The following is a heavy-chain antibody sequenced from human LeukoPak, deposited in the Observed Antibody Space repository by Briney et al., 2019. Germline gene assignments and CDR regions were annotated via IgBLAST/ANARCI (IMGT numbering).Heavy chain of an antibody. Sequence: ASVKVSCKASGYTFTSYDINWVRQATGQGLEWMGWMNPNSGNTGYAQKFQGRVTMTRNTSISTAYMELSSLRSEDTAVYYCARARSYYDSGSTPRGDDYWGQGTLVTVSS. CDR3: ARARSYYDSGSTPRGDDY. J-gene: IGHJ4*02. CDR1: GYTFTSYD. CDR2: MNPNSGNT. V-gene: IGHV1-8*01. D-gene: IGHD3-10*01.